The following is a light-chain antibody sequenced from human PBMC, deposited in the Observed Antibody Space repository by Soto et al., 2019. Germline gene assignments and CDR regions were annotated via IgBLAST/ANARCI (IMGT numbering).Light chain of an antibody. CDR3: QVWDRTSDHVL. Sequence: SYELTQPPSVSVAPGQTAKITCGGYYIVRYSVHWYQQKPGQAPVLVVYDDYDRPSGIPERFSGTNSGNTATLTISRVEAGDEADYYCQVWDRTSDHVLFGGGTKVTVL. J-gene: IGLJ2*01. CDR2: DDY. CDR1: YIVRYS. V-gene: IGLV3-21*02.